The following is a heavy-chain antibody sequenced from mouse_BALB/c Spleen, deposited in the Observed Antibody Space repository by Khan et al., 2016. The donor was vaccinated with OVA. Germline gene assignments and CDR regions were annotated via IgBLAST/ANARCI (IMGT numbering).Heavy chain of an antibody. CDR2: ISDGGSYT. D-gene: IGHD2-13*01. Sequence: EVQLVESGGGLVKPGGSLTLSCAASGFTFSDYYMYWVRPTPEKRLEWVATISDGGSYTYYPDSVKGRFTISRDDAEHNLYLQMSSLKSEDTAMYYCIRGYYGDPFAYWGQGTLVTVSA. J-gene: IGHJ3*01. CDR1: GFTFSDYY. CDR3: IRGYYGDPFAY. V-gene: IGHV5-4*02.